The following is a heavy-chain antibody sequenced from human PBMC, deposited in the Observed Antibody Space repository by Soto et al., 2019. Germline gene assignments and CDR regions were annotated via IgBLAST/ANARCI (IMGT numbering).Heavy chain of an antibody. CDR1: GGSFNTHV. J-gene: IGHJ4*02. V-gene: IGHV1-69*01. CDR3: ASGVREYSTAPPHF. Sequence: QVQLVQSGAEVKKPGSSVRVSCKAFGGSFNTHVMNWVRQAPGQGLEWVGLIIPVFGTTKYAQHIQGRVTITADDSTATAFLEVSSLRSDDTAVYYCASGVREYSTAPPHFWGQGTLVSVSS. CDR2: IIPVFGTT. D-gene: IGHD5-18*01.